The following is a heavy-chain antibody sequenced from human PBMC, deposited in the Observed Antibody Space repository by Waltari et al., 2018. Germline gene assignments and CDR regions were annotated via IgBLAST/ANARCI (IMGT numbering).Heavy chain of an antibody. CDR3: ARDPRNGDYEGDY. D-gene: IGHD4-17*01. CDR1: GFTFSSYA. V-gene: IGHV3-30-3*01. J-gene: IGHJ4*02. Sequence: QVQLVESGGGVVQPGRSLRLSCAASGFTFSSYAMHWVRQAPGKGLEWVAVISYDGSNKYYADSVKGRFTSSRDNSKNTLYLQMNSLRAEDTAVYYCARDPRNGDYEGDYWGQGTLVTVSS. CDR2: ISYDGSNK.